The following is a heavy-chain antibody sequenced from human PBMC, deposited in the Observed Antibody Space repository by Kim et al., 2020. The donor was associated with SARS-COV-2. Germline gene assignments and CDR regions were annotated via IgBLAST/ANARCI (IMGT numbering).Heavy chain of an antibody. V-gene: IGHV4-39*01. D-gene: IGHD3-3*01. Sequence: SETLSLTCTVSGGSISSSSYYWGWIRQPPGKGLEWIGSIYYSGSTYYNPSLKSRVTISVDTSKNQFSLKLSSVTAADTAVYYCARHRGGDFWSGHSHYYMDVWGKGTTVTVSS. CDR3: ARHRGGDFWSGHSHYYMDV. J-gene: IGHJ6*03. CDR1: GGSISSSSYY. CDR2: IYYSGST.